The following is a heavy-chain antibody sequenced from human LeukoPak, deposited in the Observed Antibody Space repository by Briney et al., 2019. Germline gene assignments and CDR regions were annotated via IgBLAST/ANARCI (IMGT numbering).Heavy chain of an antibody. Sequence: PSETLSLICSVSDDSISIYYWSWIRQPPGKGLEWIGYIDHTGSTNYNPSLKSRVTISVDTSKNQFSLKLSSVTAADTAVYYCARHQYGSGSLYYYYMDVWGKGTTVTISS. CDR1: DDSISIYY. D-gene: IGHD3-10*01. CDR3: ARHQYGSGSLYYYYMDV. J-gene: IGHJ6*03. V-gene: IGHV4-59*08. CDR2: IDHTGST.